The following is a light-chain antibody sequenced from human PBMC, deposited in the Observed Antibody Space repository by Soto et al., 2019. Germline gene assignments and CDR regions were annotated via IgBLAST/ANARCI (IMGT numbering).Light chain of an antibody. J-gene: IGKJ1*01. CDR3: QQYESSMT. CDR2: GAS. CDR1: QSVSSSF. V-gene: IGKV3-20*01. Sequence: EIVLTQSPGSLSLSPGEGATLSCRASQSVSSSFFAWYQQKPGQAPSLLIYGASRRATGVPDRFSGSGSGTDFTLSISRLEPEDFAVYYCQQYESSMTFGQGTQVEIK.